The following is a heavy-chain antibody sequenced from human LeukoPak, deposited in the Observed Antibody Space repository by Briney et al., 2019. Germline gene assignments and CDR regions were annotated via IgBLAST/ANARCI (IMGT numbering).Heavy chain of an antibody. D-gene: IGHD2-2*01. CDR2: IYYSGST. V-gene: IGHV4-59*01. Sequence: PSETLSLTCTVSGGSISSYYWSWIRQPPGKGLEWIGYIYYSGSTNYNPSLKSRVTISVDTSKNQFSLKLSSVTAADTAVYYCARGAVPAAMPFDYWGQGTLVTVSS. J-gene: IGHJ4*02. CDR3: ARGAVPAAMPFDY. CDR1: GGSISSYY.